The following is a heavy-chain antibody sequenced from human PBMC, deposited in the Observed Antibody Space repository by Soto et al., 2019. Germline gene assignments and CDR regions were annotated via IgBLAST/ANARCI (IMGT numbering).Heavy chain of an antibody. V-gene: IGHV3-23*01. J-gene: IGHJ4*02. D-gene: IGHD1-26*01. CDR2: ISGSGGST. Sequence: GGSLRLSCAASGFTFSSYAMSWVRQAPGKGLEWVSAISGSGGSTYYADSVKGRSTISRDKSKNTLYLQMNSLGAEDTAVYYCAKSPPLVAGRPDLSFDYWGQGTLVTVSS. CDR1: GFTFSSYA. CDR3: AKSPPLVAGRPDLSFDY.